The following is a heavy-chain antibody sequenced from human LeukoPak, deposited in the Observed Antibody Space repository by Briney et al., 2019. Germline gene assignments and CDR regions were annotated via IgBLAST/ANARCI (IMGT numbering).Heavy chain of an antibody. CDR2: ISSSSSTI. J-gene: IGHJ4*02. D-gene: IGHD6-19*01. CDR1: RFTFSIFA. Sequence: GGSLRLSCAASRFTFSIFAMNWVRQAPGKGLEWLSYISSSSSTIYYADSVKGRFTISRGNAKNSLYLQLNSLRPEDTGLYYCARDRGGWPDYWGQGTLVTVSS. V-gene: IGHV3-48*01. CDR3: ARDRGGWPDY.